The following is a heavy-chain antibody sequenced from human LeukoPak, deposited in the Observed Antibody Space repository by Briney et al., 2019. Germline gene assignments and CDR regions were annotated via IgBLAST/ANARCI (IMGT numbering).Heavy chain of an antibody. D-gene: IGHD3-22*01. Sequence: GESLKISCKGSGYSSTSYWIGWVRQMPGKGLEWTGIIYPGDSDTRYSPSFQGQVTISADKSISTAYLQWSSLKASDTAMYYCARHVPLYYYDSSGYNYFDYWGQGTLVTVSS. CDR2: IYPGDSDT. V-gene: IGHV5-51*01. J-gene: IGHJ4*02. CDR3: ARHVPLYYYDSSGYNYFDY. CDR1: GYSSTSYW.